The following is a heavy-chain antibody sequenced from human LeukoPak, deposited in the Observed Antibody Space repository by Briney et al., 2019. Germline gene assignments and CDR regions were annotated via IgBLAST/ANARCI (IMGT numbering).Heavy chain of an antibody. D-gene: IGHD4-17*01. V-gene: IGHV4-59*11. J-gene: IGHJ3*02. CDR1: GDSFSSHY. CDR3: ARDLVTVTKGFDI. CDR2: ISHIGRT. Sequence: SETLSLTCAVSGDSFSSHYWTWIRQSPGTGLEWIGYISHIGRTNYNPSLKSRVTISIDKSKNQFYLKLRSVTAADTAVYYCARDLVTVTKGFDIWGQGTMVSVSS.